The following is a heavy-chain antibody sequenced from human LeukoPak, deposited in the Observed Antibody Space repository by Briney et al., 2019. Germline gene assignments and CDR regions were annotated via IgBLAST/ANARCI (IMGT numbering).Heavy chain of an antibody. CDR1: GGSFSGYY. Sequence: SETLSLTCAVYGGSFSGYYWSRIRQPPGKGLEWIGYIYYSGSTYYNPSLKSRVTISVDTSKNQFSLKLSSVTAADTAVYYCARGGYYYTVWGQGTMVTVSS. J-gene: IGHJ3*01. CDR2: IYYSGST. D-gene: IGHD3-22*01. CDR3: ARGGYYYTV. V-gene: IGHV4-30-4*08.